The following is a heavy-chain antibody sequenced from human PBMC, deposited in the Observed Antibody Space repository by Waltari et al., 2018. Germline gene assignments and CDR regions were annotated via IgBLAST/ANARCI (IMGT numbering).Heavy chain of an antibody. J-gene: IGHJ6*02. D-gene: IGHD3-22*01. Sequence: QVQLQQWGAGLLKPSETLSLTCAVYGGSFSGSYWSWIRQPPGKGLEWIGEIKHSGSTNYNPSRKSRVTISVDTSKNQFSLKLSSVTAADTAVYYCARGRGYHYYYYGMDVWGQGTTVTVSS. CDR2: IKHSGST. CDR1: GGSFSGSY. CDR3: ARGRGYHYYYYGMDV. V-gene: IGHV4-34*01.